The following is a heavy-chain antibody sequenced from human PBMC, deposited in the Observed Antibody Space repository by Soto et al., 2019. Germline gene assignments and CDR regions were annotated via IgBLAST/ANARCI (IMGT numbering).Heavy chain of an antibody. Sequence: QVQLVQSGAEVKKPGSSVKVSCKASGGTFSSYAISWVRQAPGQGLEWMGGIIPIFGTANYAQKFQGRVTIHAGESTSKGYRGLGSLISGDTAGFYRAGARVAACRISAFGFWGQGGMVTVFS. V-gene: IGHV1-69*01. J-gene: IGHJ3*01. CDR3: AGARVAACRISAFGF. D-gene: IGHD6-13*01. CDR1: GGTFSSYA. CDR2: IIPIFGTA.